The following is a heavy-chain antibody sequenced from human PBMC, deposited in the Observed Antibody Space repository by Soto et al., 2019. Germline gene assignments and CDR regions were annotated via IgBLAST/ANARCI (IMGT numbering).Heavy chain of an antibody. CDR1: GFTFSSYS. J-gene: IGHJ6*02. V-gene: IGHV3-21*01. CDR2: ISSSSSHI. CDR3: ARDARYYYGSGSYKGYYGMDV. Sequence: LRLSCAASGFTFSSYSMNWVRQAPGKGLEWVSSISSSSSHIYYADSVKGRFTISRDNAKNSLYLQMNSLRAEDTAVYYCARDARYYYGSGSYKGYYGMDVWGQGTTVTVS. D-gene: IGHD3-10*01.